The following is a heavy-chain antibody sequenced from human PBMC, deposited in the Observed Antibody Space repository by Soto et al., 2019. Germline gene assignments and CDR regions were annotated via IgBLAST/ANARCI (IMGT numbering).Heavy chain of an antibody. D-gene: IGHD3-3*01. CDR3: ARDYNDLWSGPFDY. J-gene: IGHJ4*02. V-gene: IGHV3-48*01. Sequence: GGALRLSWAASGCRFSEYSMNRVRQAPGRGMERVSYIRSSSFNITYADYVERRLAISRDNAKNPLHLQTHSLRVDETAVYYCARDYNDLWSGPFDYWGQGALVTVSS. CDR1: GCRFSEYS. CDR2: IRSSSFNI.